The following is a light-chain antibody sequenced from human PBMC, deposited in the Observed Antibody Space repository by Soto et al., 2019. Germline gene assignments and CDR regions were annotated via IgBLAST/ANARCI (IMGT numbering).Light chain of an antibody. CDR3: YSYAGTYTFV. V-gene: IGLV2-11*01. J-gene: IGLJ1*01. CDR2: DVT. Sequence: QSALTQPRSVSGSPGQSATISCTGTANDVGGHNYVSWYQQHPGEAPKLLIYDVTERPSGVPDRFSGSMSGNTASLTISGLQTEDEADYYCYSYAGTYTFVFGTGTKVTVL. CDR1: ANDVGGHNY.